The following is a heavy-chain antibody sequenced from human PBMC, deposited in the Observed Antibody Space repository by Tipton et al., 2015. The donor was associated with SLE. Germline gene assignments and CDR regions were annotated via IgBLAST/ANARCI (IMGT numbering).Heavy chain of an antibody. D-gene: IGHD3-16*01. Sequence: TLSLTCDVSGSSMRRYYWTWIGQPPGKGLEWIGYVFYTGRTIYNSSLRSRVTMSVDTSKNQFSLRLRSVTAADAAVYFCARGPHGGGGNWFDPWGQGTLVTVSS. CDR2: VFYTGRT. CDR3: ARGPHGGGGNWFDP. V-gene: IGHV4-59*12. J-gene: IGHJ5*02. CDR1: GSSMRRYY.